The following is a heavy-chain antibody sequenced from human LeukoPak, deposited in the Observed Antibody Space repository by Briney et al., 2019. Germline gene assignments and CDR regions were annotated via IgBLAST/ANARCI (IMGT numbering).Heavy chain of an antibody. J-gene: IGHJ4*02. CDR2: IYYSGST. CDR1: GGSISSSSYY. V-gene: IGHV4-39*07. CDR3: ARGGEYDFWSGYSLFDY. D-gene: IGHD3-3*01. Sequence: PSETLSLTCTVSGGSISSSSYYWGWIRQPPGKGLEWIGSIYYSGSTYYNPSLKSRVTISVGTSKNQFSLKLSSVTAADTAVYYCARGGEYDFWSGYSLFDYWGQGTLVTVPS.